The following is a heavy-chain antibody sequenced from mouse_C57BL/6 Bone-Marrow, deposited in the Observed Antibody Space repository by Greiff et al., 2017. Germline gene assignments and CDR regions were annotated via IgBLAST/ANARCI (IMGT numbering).Heavy chain of an antibody. CDR1: GYTFTSYT. CDR2: INPSSGNT. CDR3: ERLGSNYGGYYFDY. V-gene: IGHV1-4*01. Sequence: VQLQQSGAELARPGASVKMSCKASGYTFTSYTMHWVKQRPGQGLEWIGYINPSSGNTKYNQKFKDKATLTVNKSSNTAYMQLSSLTSKTSAVYYCERLGSNYGGYYFDYWGQGTTLTVSS. J-gene: IGHJ2*01. D-gene: IGHD2-5*01.